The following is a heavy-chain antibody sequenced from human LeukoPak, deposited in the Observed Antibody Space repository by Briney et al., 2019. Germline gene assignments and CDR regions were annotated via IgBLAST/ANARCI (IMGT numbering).Heavy chain of an antibody. V-gene: IGHV4-59*01. J-gene: IGHJ4*02. CDR2: IYYSGST. D-gene: IGHD3-10*01. CDR3: ASSYYGSGSSFDY. CDR1: GGSISSYY. Sequence: SETLSLTCTVSGGSISSYYWSWIRQPPGKGLEWIGYIYYSGSTNYNPSLKSRVTISVDTSKNQFSLKLSSVTAADTAAYYCASSYYGSGSSFDYWGQGTLVTVSS.